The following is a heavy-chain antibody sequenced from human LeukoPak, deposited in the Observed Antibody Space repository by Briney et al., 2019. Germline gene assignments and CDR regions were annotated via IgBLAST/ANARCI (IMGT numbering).Heavy chain of an antibody. CDR1: GGSISSGGYY. CDR2: IYYSGST. D-gene: IGHD6-13*01. J-gene: IGHJ5*02. Sequence: PSETLSLTCTVSGGSISSGGYYWSWIRQHPGKGLEWIGYIYYSGSTYYNPSLKSRVTISVDTSKNQFSLKLSSVTAADTAVYYCARRDSRSSSWYRDRNWFDPWGQGTLVTVSS. CDR3: ARRDSRSSSWYRDRNWFDP. V-gene: IGHV4-31*03.